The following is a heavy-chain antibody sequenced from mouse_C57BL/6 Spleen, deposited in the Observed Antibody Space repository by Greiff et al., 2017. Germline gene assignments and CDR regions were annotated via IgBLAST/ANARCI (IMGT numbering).Heavy chain of an antibody. D-gene: IGHD2-13*01. J-gene: IGHJ2*01. CDR3: SRKRDGDFHFGC. V-gene: IGHV1-80*01. CDR1: GYAFSSYW. Sequence: QVQLQQSGAELVKPGASVKISCKASGYAFSSYWMNWVKQRPGKGLEWIGQIYPGDGDTNYNGKFKGKATLTADKSSSTAYMQLSSLTSEDSAVYFCSRKRDGDFHFGCWGQGTTLTVSS. CDR2: IYPGDGDT.